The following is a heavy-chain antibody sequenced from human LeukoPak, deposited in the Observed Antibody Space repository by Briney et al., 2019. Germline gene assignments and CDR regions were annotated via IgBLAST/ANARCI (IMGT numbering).Heavy chain of an antibody. V-gene: IGHV3-23*01. D-gene: IGHD3-3*01. Sequence: GGSLRLSCAASGFIFSNYAMSWVRQTPGKGLEWVSGISNSADSTYYAVSVKGRSTISRDNSKNTLYLQMNSLRAEDTAVYYCAKDRDFWSGYYDFDQWGQGTLVTVSS. J-gene: IGHJ4*02. CDR1: GFIFSNYA. CDR2: ISNSADST. CDR3: AKDRDFWSGYYDFDQ.